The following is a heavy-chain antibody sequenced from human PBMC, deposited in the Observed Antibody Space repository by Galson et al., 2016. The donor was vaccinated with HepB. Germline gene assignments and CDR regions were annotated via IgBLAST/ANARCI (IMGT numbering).Heavy chain of an antibody. D-gene: IGHD3-3*02. CDR2: ISWNSGSK. Sequence: SLRLSCAASGFNFGGFAMHWVRQVPGKGLEWVSGISWNSGSKHYAESVKGRFTISRDNAKKSLYLQMDSLRTEDTALYYCAKGETFLAIYGMDVWGKGTTVTVS. V-gene: IGHV3-9*01. CDR1: GFNFGGFA. CDR3: AKGETFLAIYGMDV. J-gene: IGHJ6*04.